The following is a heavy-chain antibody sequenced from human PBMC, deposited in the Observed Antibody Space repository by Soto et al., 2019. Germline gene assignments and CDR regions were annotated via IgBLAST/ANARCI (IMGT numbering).Heavy chain of an antibody. J-gene: IGHJ6*02. V-gene: IGHV3-74*01. Sequence: DVQLVESGGGVVQPGGSLRLSCAASGLSFNIYWMHWVRQVPGKGLVWLARINSDGSHTIYVDSVKGRFTISRDNAKNPVFLQMDRLRDEDTGVYYCAGGMAGLDVWGQGTTVTVSS. CDR3: AGGMAGLDV. CDR2: INSDGSHT. CDR1: GLSFNIYW.